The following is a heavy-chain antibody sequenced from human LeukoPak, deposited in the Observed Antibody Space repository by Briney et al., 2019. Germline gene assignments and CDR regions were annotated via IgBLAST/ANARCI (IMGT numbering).Heavy chain of an antibody. D-gene: IGHD3-22*01. CDR1: GGSISSGSYY. J-gene: IGHJ4*02. CDR2: IYTSGST. CDR3: ARGYYYDSSGYYYAPFDY. V-gene: IGHV4-61*02. Sequence: SQTLSLTCTVSGGSISSGSYYWSWIRQPAGTGLEWIGRIYTSGSTNYNPSLKSRVTISVDTSRNQFSLKLSSVTAADTAVYYCARGYYYDSSGYYYAPFDYWGQGTLVTVSS.